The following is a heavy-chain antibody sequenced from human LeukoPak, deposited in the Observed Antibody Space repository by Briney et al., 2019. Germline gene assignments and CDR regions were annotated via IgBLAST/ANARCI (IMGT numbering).Heavy chain of an antibody. CDR3: ARHGSDYDILTGFSSYYFDY. Sequence: PSETLSLTCAVYGGSFSGYYWSWIRQPPGKGLEWIGSIYYSGSTYYNPSLKSRVTISVDTSKNQFSLKLSSVTAADTAVYYCARHGSDYDILTGFSSYYFDYWGQGTLVTVSS. D-gene: IGHD3-9*01. CDR2: IYYSGST. V-gene: IGHV4-34*01. J-gene: IGHJ4*02. CDR1: GGSFSGYY.